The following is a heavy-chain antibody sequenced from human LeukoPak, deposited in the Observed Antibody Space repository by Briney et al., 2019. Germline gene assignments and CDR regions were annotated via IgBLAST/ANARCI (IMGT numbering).Heavy chain of an antibody. J-gene: IGHJ6*02. CDR2: FYYSGST. V-gene: IGHV4-39*07. CDR3: ARGGPDFWSGYRLYGMDV. D-gene: IGHD3-3*01. Sequence: PSETLSLTCTVSGDSISSSSYYWGWIRRPPGKGLEWIGTFYYSGSTYYNPSLKSRVTISVDTSKNQFSLKLSSVTAAGTAVYYCARGGPDFWSGYRLYGMDVWGQGTTVTVSS. CDR1: GDSISSSSYY.